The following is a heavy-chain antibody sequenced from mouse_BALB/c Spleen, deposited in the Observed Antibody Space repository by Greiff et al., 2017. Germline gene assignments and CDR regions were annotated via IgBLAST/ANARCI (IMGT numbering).Heavy chain of an antibody. D-gene: IGHD4-1*01. J-gene: IGHJ4*01. Sequence: QVQLQQSGPGLVQPSQSLSITCTVSGFSLTSYGVHWVRQSPGKGLEWLGVIWSGGSTDYNAAFKSRLSISKDNSKSQVFLKMNSLQTDDTAMYYCAKQANWAGAMDYWGQGTSVTVSS. CDR1: GFSLTSYG. CDR2: IWSGGST. CDR3: AKQANWAGAMDY. V-gene: IGHV2-4-1*01.